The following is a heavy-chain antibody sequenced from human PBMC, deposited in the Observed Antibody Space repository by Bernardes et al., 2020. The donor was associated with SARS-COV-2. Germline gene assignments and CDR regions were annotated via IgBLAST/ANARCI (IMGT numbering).Heavy chain of an antibody. D-gene: IGHD3-10*01. CDR2: IKQDGSEK. V-gene: IGHV3-7*01. Sequence: SLRLSCAASGFTFSSYWMSWVRQAPGKGLEWVANIKQDGSEKYYVDSVKGRFTISRDNAKNSLYLQMNSLRAEDTAVYYCASSAGWFGEFFDYWGQGTLVTVSS. CDR3: ASSAGWFGEFFDY. CDR1: GFTFSSYW. J-gene: IGHJ4*02.